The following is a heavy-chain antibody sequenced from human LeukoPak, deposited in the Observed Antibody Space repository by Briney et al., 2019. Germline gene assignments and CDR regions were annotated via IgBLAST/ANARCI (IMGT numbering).Heavy chain of an antibody. D-gene: IGHD3-22*01. V-gene: IGHV3-23*01. CDR1: GFTFSNYA. J-gene: IGHJ4*02. CDR3: AKGPHLGHYYDRSGYSD. CDR2: ISANGGST. Sequence: PGGSLRLSCAASGFTFSNYAMSWVRQAPGKGLDWVSVISANGGSTYYADSVKGRFTISRDSSKNTLYVQMNSIRAEDTAVYCCAKGPHLGHYYDRSGYSDWGQGNLVTVSS.